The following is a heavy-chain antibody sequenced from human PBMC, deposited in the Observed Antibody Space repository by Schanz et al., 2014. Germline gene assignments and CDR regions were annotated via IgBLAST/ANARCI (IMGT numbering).Heavy chain of an antibody. CDR1: GLIFSNYV. Sequence: EVQLLESGGGLVQPGGSLKLSCAASGLIFSNYVMSWVRQAPGMGLEWLSTIGTSGGTSYAESVKGRFTSSRDNSKNTLNLRRNDLRAEDSAVYDWARPAQWFEESYFDPWGQGTLVNVSS. CDR2: IGTSGGT. V-gene: IGHV3-23*01. CDR3: ARPAQWFEESYFDP. J-gene: IGHJ5*02. D-gene: IGHD3-10*01.